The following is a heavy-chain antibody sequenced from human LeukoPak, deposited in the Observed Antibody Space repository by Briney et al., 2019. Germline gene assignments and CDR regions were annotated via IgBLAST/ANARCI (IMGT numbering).Heavy chain of an antibody. Sequence: SETLSLTCTVSGVSISSSSYYWSWIRQPPGKGLECIGTLYYYNGNVDYNPSLKSRVTISGDTSKNQFSLKLSSVTAADTAVYYCARESGELRLYYYYYYMDVWGKGTTVTVSS. CDR3: ARESGELRLYYYYYYMDV. J-gene: IGHJ6*03. D-gene: IGHD1-26*01. CDR1: GVSISSSSYY. V-gene: IGHV4-39*02. CDR2: LYYYNGNV.